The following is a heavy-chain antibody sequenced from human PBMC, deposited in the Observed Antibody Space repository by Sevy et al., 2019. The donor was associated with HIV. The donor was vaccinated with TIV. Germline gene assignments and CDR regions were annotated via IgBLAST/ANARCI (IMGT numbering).Heavy chain of an antibody. CDR2: ISGYNDNT. Sequence: ASVKVSCKTSGYSFSHYGVNWVRQAPGHGLEWMGWISGYNDNTTYAQNLQGRVSMTTDRDTSTAYMELRSLRSDDTAVYYCARHTVTRDYYYYMDVWGEGTTVTVSS. V-gene: IGHV1-18*01. D-gene: IGHD4-4*01. J-gene: IGHJ6*03. CDR1: GYSFSHYG. CDR3: ARHTVTRDYYYYMDV.